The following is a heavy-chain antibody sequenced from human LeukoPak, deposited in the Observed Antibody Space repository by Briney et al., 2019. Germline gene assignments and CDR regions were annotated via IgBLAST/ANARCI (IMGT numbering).Heavy chain of an antibody. Sequence: GGSLRLSCAASGFNFNTYEMNWVRQAPGKGLEWVSYISSSSSTIYYADSVKGRFTISRDNAKNSLYLQMNSLRDEDTAVYYCASEVGATTTVDAFDIWGQGTMVTVSS. CDR2: ISSSSSTI. CDR1: GFNFNTYE. V-gene: IGHV3-48*02. CDR3: ASEVGATTTVDAFDI. J-gene: IGHJ3*02. D-gene: IGHD1-26*01.